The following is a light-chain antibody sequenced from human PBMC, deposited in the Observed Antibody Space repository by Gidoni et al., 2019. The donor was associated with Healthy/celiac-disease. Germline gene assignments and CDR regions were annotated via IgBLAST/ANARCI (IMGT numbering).Light chain of an antibody. V-gene: IGKV1-39*01. CDR3: QQSYSTPLT. J-gene: IGKJ4*01. CDR2: AAS. Sequence: DIQMTQSPSSLSASVGDRVTITCPASQSSSSYLKWYQQKPGKAPKLLFYAASSLQSGVPSRFSGSGSGTDFTLTISSLQPEDFATYYCQQSYSTPLTFGGGTKVEIK. CDR1: QSSSSY.